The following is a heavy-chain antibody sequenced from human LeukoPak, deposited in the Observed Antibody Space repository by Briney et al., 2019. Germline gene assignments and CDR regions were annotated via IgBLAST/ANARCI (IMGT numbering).Heavy chain of an antibody. CDR3: AKAIRSGYDLPV. CDR2: ISGSGGST. V-gene: IGHV3-23*01. CDR1: GFTFSSYA. J-gene: IGHJ4*02. D-gene: IGHD5-12*01. Sequence: GGSLRLSCAASGFTFSSYAMSWVRQAPGKGLEWVSAISGSGGSTYYADSVKGRFTTSRDNSKNTLYLQMNSLRAEDTAVYYCAKAIRSGYDLPVWGQGTLVTVSS.